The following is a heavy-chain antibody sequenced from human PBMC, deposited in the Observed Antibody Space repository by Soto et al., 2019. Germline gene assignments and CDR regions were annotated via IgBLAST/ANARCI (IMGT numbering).Heavy chain of an antibody. CDR2: INHGGSS. J-gene: IGHJ4*02. Sequence: QVQLQQWGAGLLKPSETLSLTCAVYGGSFSGYDWTWIRQPPGTGLEWIGDINHGGSSNYNPSITSRVTLSVDTSKNQFSLKLTSVTAADTAVYYCARDKITGLFDYWGQGTLVTVSS. CDR3: ARDKITGLFDY. V-gene: IGHV4-34*01. CDR1: GGSFSGYD. D-gene: IGHD2-8*02.